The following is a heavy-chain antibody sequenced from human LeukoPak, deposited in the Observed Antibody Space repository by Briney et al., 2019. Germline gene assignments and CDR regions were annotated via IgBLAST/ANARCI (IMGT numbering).Heavy chain of an antibody. Sequence: GGSLRLSCAASGFTFSNYAMSWVRQAPGKGLEWVSAISGSGGSTYYADSVKGRFTISRDNSKNTLYLQMNSLRAEDTALYYCAKGVAVAGTSFDYWGLGTLVTVSS. CDR3: AKGVAVAGTSFDY. V-gene: IGHV3-23*01. J-gene: IGHJ4*02. CDR1: GFTFSNYA. CDR2: ISGSGGST. D-gene: IGHD6-19*01.